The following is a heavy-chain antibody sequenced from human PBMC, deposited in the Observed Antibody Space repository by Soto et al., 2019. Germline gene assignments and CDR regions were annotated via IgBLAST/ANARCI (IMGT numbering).Heavy chain of an antibody. CDR3: ARCDGSAAYCFFFAY. Sequence: GGSLRLSCAASGFTVSNSYMSWVRQAPGKGLEWVSAIYSGGSTYYADSVKGRFTISRDNSRNTLYLQMNSLRAEDTAVYFCARCDGSAAYCFFFAYWGQGT. D-gene: IGHD3-10*01. CDR1: GFTVSNSY. V-gene: IGHV3-66*01. CDR2: IYSGGST. J-gene: IGHJ4*02.